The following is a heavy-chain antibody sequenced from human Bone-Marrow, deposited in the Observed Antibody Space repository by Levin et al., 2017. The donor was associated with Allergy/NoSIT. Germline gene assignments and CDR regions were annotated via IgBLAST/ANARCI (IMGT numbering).Heavy chain of an antibody. Sequence: SCEPSGFTFGSAWLSWVRQAPGKGLEWVGRIKSKRDGGTADYAAPVKGRFIISRDDSRNTLYLQMNSLKTEDTALYYCTRRDCTGTSCPVDYWGRGTLVTVSS. V-gene: IGHV3-15*01. D-gene: IGHD2-8*02. CDR1: GFTFGSAW. J-gene: IGHJ4*02. CDR2: IKSKRDGGTA. CDR3: TRRDCTGTSCPVDY.